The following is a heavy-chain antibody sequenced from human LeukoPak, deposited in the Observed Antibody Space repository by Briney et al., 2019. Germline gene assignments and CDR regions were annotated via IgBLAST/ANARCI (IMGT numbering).Heavy chain of an antibody. CDR1: GFTFSSYW. D-gene: IGHD4-17*01. CDR2: IKGDGSDT. CDR3: ARASTTVPNLLDY. Sequence: PGGSLRLSCAASGFTFSSYWMHWVRQTPGKGLVWVSRIKGDGSDTLYADSVKGRFTISRDNSKNTLYLQTSSLGGDDTAVYYCARASTTVPNLLDYWGQGALVSVSS. J-gene: IGHJ4*02. V-gene: IGHV3-74*01.